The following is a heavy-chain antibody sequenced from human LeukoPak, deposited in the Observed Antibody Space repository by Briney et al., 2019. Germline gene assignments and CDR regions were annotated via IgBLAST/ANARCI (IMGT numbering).Heavy chain of an antibody. D-gene: IGHD6-13*01. CDR1: GGSISSYY. V-gene: IGHV4-59*01. CDR2: IYYSGST. CDR3: ARMAAAGTDY. Sequence: SETLSLTCTVSGGSISSYYWSWIRQPPGKGLEWIGYIYYSGSTNYNPSLKSRVTISVDTSKNQFSLKPSSVTAADTAVYYCARMAAAGTDYWGQGTLVTVSS. J-gene: IGHJ4*02.